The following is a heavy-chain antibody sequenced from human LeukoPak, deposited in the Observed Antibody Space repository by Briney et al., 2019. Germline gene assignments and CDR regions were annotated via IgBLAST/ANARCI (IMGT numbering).Heavy chain of an antibody. D-gene: IGHD3-3*01. Sequence: SETLSLTCTVSGGSISGSTNYWGWIRQPPGKGLDWIGSIYYTGSTYYNPSLKSRITISVDTSKNQFSLTLSSVTASETAVYYCARHGEAIWSGYYNSWGQGTLVTVSS. J-gene: IGHJ4*02. V-gene: IGHV4-39*01. CDR1: GGSISGSTNY. CDR3: ARHGEAIWSGYYNS. CDR2: IYYTGST.